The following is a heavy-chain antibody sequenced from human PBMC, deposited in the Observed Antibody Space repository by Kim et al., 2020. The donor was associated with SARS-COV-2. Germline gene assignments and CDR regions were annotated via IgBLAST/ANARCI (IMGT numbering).Heavy chain of an antibody. CDR3: AREPSDYDILTGYQAHYYYYYGMDV. V-gene: IGHV4-4*02. D-gene: IGHD3-9*01. Sequence: SETLSLTCAVSGGSISSSNWWSWVRQPPGKGLEWIGEIYHSGSTNYNPSLKSRVTISVDKSKNQFSLKLSSVTAADTAVYYCAREPSDYDILTGYQAHYYYYYGMDVWGQGTTVTVSS. CDR2: IYHSGST. J-gene: IGHJ6*02. CDR1: GGSISSSNW.